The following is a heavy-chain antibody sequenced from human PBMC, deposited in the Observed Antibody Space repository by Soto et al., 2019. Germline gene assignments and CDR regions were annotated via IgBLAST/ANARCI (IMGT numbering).Heavy chain of an antibody. D-gene: IGHD1-26*01. V-gene: IGHV4-4*02. CDR3: VGGRDYDY. J-gene: IGHJ4*02. CDR2: IAHDGHT. Sequence: VQLKESGPGLVRPSGTLSLTCDVSSGSITTSVLWTWVRQFPGKGLEWIGEIAHDGHTNYNPSLSGRVTMSVDLSNSQFSLNVASVTAADMAVYFCVGGRDYDYWGQGTLVTVSS. CDR1: SGSITTSVL.